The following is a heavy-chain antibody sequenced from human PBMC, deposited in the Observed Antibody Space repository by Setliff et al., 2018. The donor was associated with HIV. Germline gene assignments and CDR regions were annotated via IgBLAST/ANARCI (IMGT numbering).Heavy chain of an antibody. Sequence: GASVKVSCKASGYTFTNYYIHLVRQAPGQGLEWMGIINPSGGRTSYTQKFQGRVTMTRDTSTSTVYMELSSLRSEDTAVYYCARASYYYDSSGSFYFDYWGQGTLVTV. CDR2: INPSGGRT. V-gene: IGHV1-46*01. CDR3: ARASYYYDSSGSFYFDY. CDR1: GYTFTNYY. J-gene: IGHJ4*02. D-gene: IGHD3-22*01.